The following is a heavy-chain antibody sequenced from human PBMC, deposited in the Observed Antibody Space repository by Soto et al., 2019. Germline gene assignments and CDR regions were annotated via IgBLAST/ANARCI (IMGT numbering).Heavy chain of an antibody. J-gene: IGHJ6*04. CDR1: RYSFTDYY. CDR2: FNPHSGGA. D-gene: IGHD5-12*01. V-gene: IGHV1-2*04. CDR3: AVATITNSRNYGMDV. Sequence: ASVKVSCKASRYSFTDYYIQWVRQAPGQGLEWMGWFNPHSGGANYAQKFQDWVNMTGDTSISTAYMELSSLRSDDTAVYFCAVATITNSRNYGMDVWG.